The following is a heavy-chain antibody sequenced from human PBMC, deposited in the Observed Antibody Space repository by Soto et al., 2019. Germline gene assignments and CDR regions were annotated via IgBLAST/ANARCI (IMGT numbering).Heavy chain of an antibody. CDR3: ARDGDRYSFDY. J-gene: IGHJ4*02. CDR2: IYHSGST. V-gene: IGHV4-30-2*01. Sequence: LSLTCAVSGGSISSGGYSWSWIRQPPGKGLEWIGYIYHSGSTYYNPSLKSRVTISVDRSKNQFSLKLSSVTAADTAVYYCARDGDRYSFDYWGQGTLVTVSS. D-gene: IGHD7-27*01. CDR1: GGSISSGGYS.